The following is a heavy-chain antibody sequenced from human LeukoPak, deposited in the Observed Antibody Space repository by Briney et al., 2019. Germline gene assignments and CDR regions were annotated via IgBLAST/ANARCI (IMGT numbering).Heavy chain of an antibody. J-gene: IGHJ4*02. V-gene: IGHV4-61*01. D-gene: IGHD3-10*01. Sequence: PSETLSLTCSVSGASVSDGNYYWSWIRQPPGKGLEWIGYMFYSENTKYNPSLKSRVTMSVDTSKNQFSLNLSSVTAADTAVYYCARVFDSGRLVDCWGQGTLVTVSS. CDR3: ARVFDSGRLVDC. CDR2: MFYSENT. CDR1: GASVSDGNYY.